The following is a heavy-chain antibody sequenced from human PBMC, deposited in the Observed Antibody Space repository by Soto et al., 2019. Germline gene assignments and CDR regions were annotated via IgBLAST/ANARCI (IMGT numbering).Heavy chain of an antibody. CDR1: GFSLSTSGVG. D-gene: IGHD1-26*01. CDR3: AHSVRWELQQGWNWFDP. Sequence: SGPTLVKPTQTLTLTCTFSGFSLSTSGVGVGWIRQPPGKALEWLALIYWNDDKRYSPSLKSRLTITKDTSKNQVVLTMTNMDPVDTAIYYCAHSVRWELQQGWNWFDPWGQGTLVTVSS. CDR2: IYWNDDK. J-gene: IGHJ5*02. V-gene: IGHV2-5*01.